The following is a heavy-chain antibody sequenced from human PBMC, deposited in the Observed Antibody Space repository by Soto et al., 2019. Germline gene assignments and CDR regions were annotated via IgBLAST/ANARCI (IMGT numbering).Heavy chain of an antibody. J-gene: IGHJ4*02. D-gene: IGHD3-10*01. Sequence: QVQLVQSGAEVKKPGASVKVSCKASGYTFTSYGISWVRQAPGQGLEWMGWISAYNGNTNYTQKLQGRVTMTTDTSTSTAYMELRSLRSDDTAVYYCARVYRITMVRGELSEYWGQGTLVTVSS. CDR1: GYTFTSYG. CDR2: ISAYNGNT. CDR3: ARVYRITMVRGELSEY. V-gene: IGHV1-18*01.